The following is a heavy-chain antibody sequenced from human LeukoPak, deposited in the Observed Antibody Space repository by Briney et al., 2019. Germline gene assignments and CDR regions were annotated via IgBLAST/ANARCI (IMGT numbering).Heavy chain of an antibody. J-gene: IGHJ5*02. V-gene: IGHV3-48*03. CDR2: ISSIGDKI. Sequence: PGGSLRLSCAGSGFTFSSYEMNWVRQAPGKRLQWVSYISSIGDKIYYANSVKGRFTISRDNAKNSLSLQMNSLRVEDTAVYYCARGHRPQYTSVWDKWFDPWGQGTLVTVSS. D-gene: IGHD1-26*01. CDR3: ARGHRPQYTSVWDKWFDP. CDR1: GFTFSSYE.